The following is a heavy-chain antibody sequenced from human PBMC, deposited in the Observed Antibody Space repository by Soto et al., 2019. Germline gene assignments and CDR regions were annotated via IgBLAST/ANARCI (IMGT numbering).Heavy chain of an antibody. D-gene: IGHD1-26*01. V-gene: IGHV4-28*01. CDR2: IYYSGTT. J-gene: IGHJ4*02. CDR3: ARREIQGPIDY. CDR1: GYSISSSNW. Sequence: QVQLQESGPGLVKPSDTLSLTCAVSGYSISSSNWWGWIRQPPGKGLEWIGYIYYSGTTYYNPSRKTGATQSAXTSKNQFSPKLTSVTAVDTAVYYCARREIQGPIDYWGQGTLVTVSS.